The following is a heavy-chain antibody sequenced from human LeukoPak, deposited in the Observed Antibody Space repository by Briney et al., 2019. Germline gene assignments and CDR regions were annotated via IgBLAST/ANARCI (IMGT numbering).Heavy chain of an antibody. D-gene: IGHD3-22*01. CDR2: ISAYNGNT. Sequence: GASVKVSFKASGYTFTTYGINWVRQAPGQGLEWMGWISAYNGNTNYAQKLQGRVTMTTDTSTSTAYMELRSLRSDDTAIYYCARDWYYYDSSGQLDYWGQGTLVTVSS. J-gene: IGHJ4*02. CDR3: ARDWYYYDSSGQLDY. CDR1: GYTFTTYG. V-gene: IGHV1-18*01.